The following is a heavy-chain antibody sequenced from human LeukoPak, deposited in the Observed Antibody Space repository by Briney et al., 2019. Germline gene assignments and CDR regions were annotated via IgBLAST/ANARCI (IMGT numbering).Heavy chain of an antibody. CDR2: ISGSGGST. V-gene: IGHV3-23*01. CDR1: GFTFSNYH. J-gene: IGHJ4*02. CDR3: AKGIRDCSGGSCYDNDDLFDY. Sequence: GGSLRLSCAASGFTFSNYHMNWVRQAPGKGLEWVSAISGSGGSTYYADSVKGRFTISRDNSKNTLYLQMNSLRAEDTAVYYCAKGIRDCSGGSCYDNDDLFDYWGQGTLVTVSS. D-gene: IGHD2-15*01.